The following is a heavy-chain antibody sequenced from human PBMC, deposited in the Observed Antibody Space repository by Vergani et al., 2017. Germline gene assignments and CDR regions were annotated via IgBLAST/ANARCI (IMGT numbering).Heavy chain of an antibody. CDR1: GFTFSSYG. CDR2: ISYDGSNK. J-gene: IGHJ4*02. Sequence: QVQLVESGGGVVQPGRSLRLSCAASGFTFSSYGMHWVRQAPGKGLEWVAVISYDGSNKYYADSVKGRFTISRDNSKNTLYLQMNSLRAEDTAVYYCANSGYYGGDWGQGTLVTVSS. V-gene: IGHV3-30*18. D-gene: IGHD3-22*01. CDR3: ANSGYYGGD.